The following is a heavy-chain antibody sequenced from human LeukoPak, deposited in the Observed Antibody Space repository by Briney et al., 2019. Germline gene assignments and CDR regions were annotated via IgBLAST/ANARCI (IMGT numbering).Heavy chain of an antibody. Sequence: PSQTLSLTCTVSGGSISSGDYYWSWIRQPPGKGLEWIGYIYYSGSTYYNPSLKSRVTISVDTSKNQFSLKLSSVTAADTAVYYCARTITTVTDYYFDYWGQGTLVTVSS. J-gene: IGHJ4*02. V-gene: IGHV4-30-4*01. CDR3: ARTITTVTDYYFDY. CDR1: GGSISSGDYY. CDR2: IYYSGST. D-gene: IGHD4-17*01.